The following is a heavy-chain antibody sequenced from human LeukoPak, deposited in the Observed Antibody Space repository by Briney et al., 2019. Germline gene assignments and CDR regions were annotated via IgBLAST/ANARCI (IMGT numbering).Heavy chain of an antibody. CDR3: ASGYCSGGSCYWAFDI. CDR1: GGSISSYY. CDR2: IYYSGST. V-gene: IGHV4-59*01. Sequence: SETLSLTCTVSGGSISSYYWSWIRQPPGKGLEWIGYIYYSGSTNYNPSLKSRVTISVDTSKNQFSLKLSSVTAADTAVYYCASGYCSGGSCYWAFDIWGQGTMVTVSS. D-gene: IGHD2-15*01. J-gene: IGHJ3*02.